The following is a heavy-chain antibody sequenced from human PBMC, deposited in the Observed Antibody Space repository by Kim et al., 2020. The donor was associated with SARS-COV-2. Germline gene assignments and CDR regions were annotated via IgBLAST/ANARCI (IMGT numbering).Heavy chain of an antibody. CDR1: GITVTTNY. CDR3: AREPYSSTWLDY. CDR2: IYSGGTT. Sequence: GGSLRLSCAVSGITVTTNYMNWVRQAPGKGLEWVSTIYSGGTTYYADSVKGRFTISRVTSKNTLYLQMNSLRAEDTAVYYCAREPYSSTWLDYWGPGTLVTVSS. J-gene: IGHJ4*02. D-gene: IGHD6-13*01. V-gene: IGHV3-66*01.